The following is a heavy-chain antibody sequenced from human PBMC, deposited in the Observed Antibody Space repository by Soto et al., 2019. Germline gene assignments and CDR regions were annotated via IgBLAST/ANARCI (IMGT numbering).Heavy chain of an antibody. CDR3: AREHITMVRGGRWYGMDV. J-gene: IGHJ6*02. D-gene: IGHD3-10*01. CDR1: GFTFSDYY. V-gene: IGHV3-11*01. Sequence: PGGSLRLSCAASGFTFSDYYMSWIRQAPGKGLEWVSYISSSGSTIYYADSVKGRFTISRDNAKNSLYLQMNSLRAEDTAVYYCAREHITMVRGGRWYGMDVWGQGTTVTVSS. CDR2: ISSSGSTI.